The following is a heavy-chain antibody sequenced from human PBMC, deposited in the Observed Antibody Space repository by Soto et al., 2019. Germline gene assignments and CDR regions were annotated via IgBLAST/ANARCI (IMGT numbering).Heavy chain of an antibody. V-gene: IGHV4-59*01. CDR1: GGSISSYY. CDR2: IYYSGST. J-gene: IGHJ6*02. Sequence: QVQLQESGPGLVKPSETLSLTCTVSGGSISSYYWSWIRQPPGKGLEWIGYIYYSGSTNYNPSLKSRVTISVDTSKNQFSLKLSSVTAADTAVYYCARDRETGYCSSTSCYRGHSYYGMDVWGQGTTVTVSS. CDR3: ARDRETGYCSSTSCYRGHSYYGMDV. D-gene: IGHD2-2*01.